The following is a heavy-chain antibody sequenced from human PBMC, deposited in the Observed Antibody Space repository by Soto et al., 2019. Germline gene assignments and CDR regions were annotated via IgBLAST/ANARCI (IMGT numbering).Heavy chain of an antibody. CDR1: GFTFSSYA. J-gene: IGHJ3*02. CDR3: ARDQTDIVVVVAATGGADAFDI. CDR2: ISYDGSNK. D-gene: IGHD2-15*01. Sequence: GGSLRLSCAASGFTFSSYAMHWVRQAPGKGLEWVAVISYDGSNKYYEDSVKGRFTISRDNSKNTLYLQMNSLRAEDTAVYYCARDQTDIVVVVAATGGADAFDIWGQGTMVTVSS. V-gene: IGHV3-30-3*01.